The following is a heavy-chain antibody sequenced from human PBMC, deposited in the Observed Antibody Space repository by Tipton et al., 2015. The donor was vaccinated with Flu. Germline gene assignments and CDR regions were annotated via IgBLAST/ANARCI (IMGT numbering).Heavy chain of an antibody. CDR2: INQHGSEK. Sequence: SLRLSCAASGFTFSSYWMSWVRQASGKGLEWAANINQHGSEKNYVESVKGRCTISRDNAEKSVYLQMNSLRGEDTTVYYCARNRGYSTFDYWGQGTLVTVPS. CDR3: ARNRGYSTFDY. CDR1: GFTFSSYW. V-gene: IGHV3-7*01. D-gene: IGHD4-11*01. J-gene: IGHJ4*02.